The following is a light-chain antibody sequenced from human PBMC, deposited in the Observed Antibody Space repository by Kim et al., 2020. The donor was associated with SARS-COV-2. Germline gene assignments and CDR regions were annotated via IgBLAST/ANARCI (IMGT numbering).Light chain of an antibody. Sequence: AQGKTARITCGGNNIGSKSVHWYQQKPGQAPVLVIYYDSDRPSGIPERFSGSNSGNTATLTISRVEAGDEADYYCQVWDSSSDHLVFGGGTQLTVL. V-gene: IGLV3-21*04. CDR1: NIGSKS. CDR3: QVWDSSSDHLV. CDR2: YDS. J-gene: IGLJ2*01.